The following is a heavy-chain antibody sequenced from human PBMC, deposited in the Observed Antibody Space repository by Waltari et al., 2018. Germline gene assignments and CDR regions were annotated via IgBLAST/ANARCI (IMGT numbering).Heavy chain of an antibody. Sequence: EVPLIESGGNLIEPGGSLSLSCLASGLLFGTFNMNWVRQAPGKGLEWIAYITTTSRIISYADSVRGRFTISRDNAKDSLYLQMNSLRPEDTAVYHCVRDHRHGFDVWGQGTMVTVSS. V-gene: IGHV3-48*01. J-gene: IGHJ3*01. CDR1: GLLFGTFN. CDR2: ITTTSRII. CDR3: VRDHRHGFDV.